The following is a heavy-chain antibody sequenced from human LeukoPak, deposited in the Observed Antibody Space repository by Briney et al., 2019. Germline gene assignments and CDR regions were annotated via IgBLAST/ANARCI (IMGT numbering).Heavy chain of an antibody. J-gene: IGHJ4*02. Sequence: SVKVSCKASGGTFSSYAISWVRQAPGQGLEWMGRIIPILGIANYAQKFQGRVTITADKSTSTAYMELSSLRSEDTAVYYCARSMVRGVILFDYWGEGTLVTVSS. CDR2: IIPILGIA. CDR3: ARSMVRGVILFDY. V-gene: IGHV1-69*04. CDR1: GGTFSSYA. D-gene: IGHD3-10*01.